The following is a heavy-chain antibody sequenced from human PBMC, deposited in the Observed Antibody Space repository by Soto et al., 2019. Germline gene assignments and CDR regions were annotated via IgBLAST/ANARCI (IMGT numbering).Heavy chain of an antibody. CDR2: IGTSAST. Sequence: VRLLESGGGLVQPGGSLRLSCAASGFTFSSYSMSWVRQAPGKGLEWVSTIGTSASTYYGDSVRGRFTISRDNSTNTLSLQMNSLRAEDTAVYYCADLSRYCTSSNCDWGQGTLVTVSS. D-gene: IGHD2-2*01. CDR1: GFTFSSYS. V-gene: IGHV3-23*01. J-gene: IGHJ4*02. CDR3: ADLSRYCTSSNCD.